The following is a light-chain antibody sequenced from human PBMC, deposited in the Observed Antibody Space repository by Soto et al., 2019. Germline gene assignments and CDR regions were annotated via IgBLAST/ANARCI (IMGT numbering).Light chain of an antibody. CDR3: QQLHT. CDR1: QDISSY. CDR2: AAS. Sequence: DIKLTQSPSFLSASVGDRVTITCRASQDISSYLAWYQQKPGKAPKLLIFAASTLQSGVPSRFSGSGSGTEFTLTISDLQPDDFATYYCQQLHTFGQGTRVEIK. J-gene: IGKJ1*01. V-gene: IGKV1-9*01.